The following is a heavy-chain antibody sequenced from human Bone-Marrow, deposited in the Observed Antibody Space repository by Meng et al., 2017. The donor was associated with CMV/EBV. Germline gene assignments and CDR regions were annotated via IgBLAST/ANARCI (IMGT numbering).Heavy chain of an antibody. V-gene: IGHV3-9*01. D-gene: IGHD2-2*01. J-gene: IGHJ4*02. CDR2: ISWKSGSI. CDR3: ARGYCSSTSCHELYYFDY. Sequence: GGSLRLSCAASGFTFDDYAMHWVRQAPGKGLEWVSGISWKSGSIGYADSVKGRFTISRDNSKNTLYLQMNSLGAEDTAVYYCARGYCSSTSCHELYYFDYCGQGTLVTVSS. CDR1: GFTFDDYA.